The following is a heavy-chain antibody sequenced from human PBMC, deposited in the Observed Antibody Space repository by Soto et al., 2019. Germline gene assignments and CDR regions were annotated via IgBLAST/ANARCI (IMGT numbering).Heavy chain of an antibody. J-gene: IGHJ4*02. Sequence: EVQLAESGGGSVQTGGSLRLSCAASGFTFNKYWMHWVRQVPGKSFMWVSRINGDGTTTTYADSVRGRFTISRDDTKKTLFLQMNTLRAEDTAVYYCIKGGYDLQDSGTYGTFDDWGQGTLVTVSS. CDR3: IKGGYDLQDSGTYGTFDD. CDR2: INGDGTTT. V-gene: IGHV3-74*03. D-gene: IGHD1-26*01. CDR1: GFTFNKYW.